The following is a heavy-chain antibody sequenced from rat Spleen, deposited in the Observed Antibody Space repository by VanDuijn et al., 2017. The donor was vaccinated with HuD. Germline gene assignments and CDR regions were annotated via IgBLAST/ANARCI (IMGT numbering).Heavy chain of an antibody. CDR1: GFTFSDYN. J-gene: IGHJ2*01. CDR3: ATEGSRYYSSYMGEYFDY. V-gene: IGHV5S10*01. D-gene: IGHD1-2*01. Sequence: EVQLVESGGGLVQPGRSLKLSCAASGFTFSDYNMAWVRQAPKKGLEWVATISYDGSSTYYRDSVKGRFTISRDNAKSTLYLQMDSLRSEDTATYYCATEGSRYYSSYMGEYFDYWGQGVMVTVSS. CDR2: ISYDGSST.